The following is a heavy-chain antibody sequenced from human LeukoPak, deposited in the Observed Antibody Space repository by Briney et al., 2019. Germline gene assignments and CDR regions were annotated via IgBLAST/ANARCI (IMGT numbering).Heavy chain of an antibody. CDR2: IYPGDSDT. CDR3: ARVIQLWSTNYYFDY. CDR1: GYSFTSYW. D-gene: IGHD5-18*01. V-gene: IGHV5-51*01. Sequence: GESLKISCKGSGYSFTSYWIGWVRQMPGKGLEWMGIIYPGDSDTRYSPSFQGQVTISADKSISTAYLQWSSLKASDTAMYYCARVIQLWSTNYYFDYWGQGILVTVSS. J-gene: IGHJ4*02.